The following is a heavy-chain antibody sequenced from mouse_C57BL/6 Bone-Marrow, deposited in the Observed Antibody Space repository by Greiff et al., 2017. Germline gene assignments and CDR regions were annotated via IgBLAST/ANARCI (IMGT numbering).Heavy chain of an antibody. CDR3: ARLVGLFLCDY. V-gene: IGHV1-72*01. Sequence: QVQLKQPGAELVTPGASVQLSCKASGYTFTSYWMHWVKQRPGRGLEWIGRIDPNSGGTTYTEKFKSKATLTVDKPSSSAYMQLSSLTSEDSAVYYVARLVGLFLCDYWGQGTTLTVAS. CDR1: GYTFTSYW. CDR2: IDPNSGGT. D-gene: IGHD6-2*01. J-gene: IGHJ2*01.